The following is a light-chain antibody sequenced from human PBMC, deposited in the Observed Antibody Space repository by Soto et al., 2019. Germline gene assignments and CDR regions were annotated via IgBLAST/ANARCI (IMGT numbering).Light chain of an antibody. CDR3: QVWESSSGHYV. CDR1: NIGSKS. V-gene: IGLV3-21*03. Sequence: SYELTQPPSVSVAPGRTATITCGGNNIGSKSVHWYQQRPGQAPVLVVYDDGDRPSGIPERFAGSNSGNTATLTISRVEAGDEADYYCQVWESSSGHYVFGSGIKLTVL. J-gene: IGLJ1*01. CDR2: DDG.